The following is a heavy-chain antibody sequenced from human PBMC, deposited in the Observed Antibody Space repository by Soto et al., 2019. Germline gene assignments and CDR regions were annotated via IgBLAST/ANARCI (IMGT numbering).Heavy chain of an antibody. CDR1: GYSITTGYY. Sequence: LALTCAVSGYSITTGYYWGWVRRPPGKGLEWIGSVYHSGRTSYNPSLESRVTISVDTSKNQFSLRLSSVTAADTAVYYCARGVNYYDSSGFYPRDYWGQGILVTVSS. D-gene: IGHD3-22*01. CDR3: ARGVNYYDSSGFYPRDY. CDR2: VYHSGRT. J-gene: IGHJ4*02. V-gene: IGHV4-38-2*01.